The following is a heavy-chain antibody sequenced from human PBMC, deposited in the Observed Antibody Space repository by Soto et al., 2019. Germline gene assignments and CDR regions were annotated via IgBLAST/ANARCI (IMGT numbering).Heavy chain of an antibody. CDR2: IYYSGST. CDR1: GGSISSYY. V-gene: IGHV4-59*08. CDR3: ARHAERVVVPMDV. D-gene: IGHD2-2*01. J-gene: IGHJ6*04. Sequence: SETLCLTWTVAGGSISSYYWSWIRQPPGKGLEWIGYIYYSGSTNYNPSLKSRVTISVDTSKNQFSLKLSSVTAADTAVYYCARHAERVVVPMDVWGKGTTVTVSS.